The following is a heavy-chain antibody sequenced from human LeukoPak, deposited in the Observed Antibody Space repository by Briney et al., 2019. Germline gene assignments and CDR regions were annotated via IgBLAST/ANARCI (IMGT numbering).Heavy chain of an antibody. D-gene: IGHD3-22*01. Sequence: NPGGSLRLSCAASGFTFRSYSMNSVRHAPGKWLESVSSISSSSSYIYYADSVKGRFTISRDNAKSSLYLQMNSLRAEDTAVYYCARPYYYDSSGYYHPSPDYFDYWGQGTLVTVSS. CDR2: ISSSSSYI. J-gene: IGHJ4*02. V-gene: IGHV3-21*01. CDR1: GFTFRSYS. CDR3: ARPYYYDSSGYYHPSPDYFDY.